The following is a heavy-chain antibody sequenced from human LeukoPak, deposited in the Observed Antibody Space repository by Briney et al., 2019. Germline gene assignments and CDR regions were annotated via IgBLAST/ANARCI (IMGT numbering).Heavy chain of an antibody. V-gene: IGHV3-30*02. CDR1: GFTFSSYG. CDR3: AKLGGIMITFGGVEPDY. J-gene: IGHJ4*02. CDR2: IRYDGSNK. D-gene: IGHD3-16*01. Sequence: GGSLRLSCAASGFTFSSYGMHWVRQAPGKGLEWVAFIRYDGSNKYYADSVKGRFTISRDNSKNTLYLQMNSLRAEDTAVYYCAKLGGIMITFGGVEPDYWGQGTLVTVSS.